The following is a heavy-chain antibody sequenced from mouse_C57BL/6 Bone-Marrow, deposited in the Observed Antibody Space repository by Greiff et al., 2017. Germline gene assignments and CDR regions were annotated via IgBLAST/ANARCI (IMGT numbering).Heavy chain of an antibody. J-gene: IGHJ3*01. CDR3: ARGGYSNYPWFAY. CDR1: GYSITSGYD. D-gene: IGHD2-5*01. CDR2: ISYSGST. Sequence: VQLKESGPGMVKPSQSLSLTCTVTGYSITSGYDWHWIRHFPGNKLEWMGYISYSGSTNYNPSLKSRISITHDTSKNHFFLKLNSVTTEDTATYYCARGGYSNYPWFAYWGQGTLVTVSA. V-gene: IGHV3-1*01.